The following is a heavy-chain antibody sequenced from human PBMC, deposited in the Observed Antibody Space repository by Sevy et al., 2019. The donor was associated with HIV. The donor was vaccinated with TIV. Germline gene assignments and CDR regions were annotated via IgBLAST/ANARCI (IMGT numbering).Heavy chain of an antibody. Sequence: GGSLRLSCTTSGFTFSDYGMHWVRQAPGKGLEWVANIKQDGSDKYYVDSVKGRFTISRDNAKNSLYLQMNSLRVEDTAVYYCASPGTKGFDPWGQGTLVTVSS. D-gene: IGHD2-8*01. V-gene: IGHV3-7*03. J-gene: IGHJ5*02. CDR1: GFTFSDYG. CDR3: ASPGTKGFDP. CDR2: IKQDGSDK.